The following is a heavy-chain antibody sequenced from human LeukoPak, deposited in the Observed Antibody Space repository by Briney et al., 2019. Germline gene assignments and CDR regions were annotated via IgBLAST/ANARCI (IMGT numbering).Heavy chain of an antibody. CDR1: GFTFSNYW. J-gene: IGHJ4*02. CDR2: IQQHGSET. Sequence: PGGSLRLSCEGSGFTFSNYWMSWVRQAPGKGLEWVANIQQHGSETYYGDSVKGRFTISRDNAKNSLYLQMNSLRAEDTAVYYCARDVRYYDSSGYYSGNYFDYWGQGTLVTVSS. D-gene: IGHD3-22*01. CDR3: ARDVRYYDSSGYYSGNYFDY. V-gene: IGHV3-7*03.